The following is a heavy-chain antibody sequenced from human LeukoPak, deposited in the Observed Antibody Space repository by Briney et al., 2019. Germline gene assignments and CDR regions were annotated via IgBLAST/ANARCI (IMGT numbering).Heavy chain of an antibody. CDR1: GFTFSSYA. V-gene: IGHV3-23*01. CDR3: AKDFRLGARALWY. CDR2: ITDSGGFT. J-gene: IGHJ4*02. Sequence: PGGSLRLSCAASGFTFSSYAMSWVRQAPGKGLEWVSAITDSGGFTYYADSVKGRFTISRDNSKNTLYLQMNSLRAEDTAVYYCAKDFRLGARALWYWGQGTPVTVSS. D-gene: IGHD1-26*01.